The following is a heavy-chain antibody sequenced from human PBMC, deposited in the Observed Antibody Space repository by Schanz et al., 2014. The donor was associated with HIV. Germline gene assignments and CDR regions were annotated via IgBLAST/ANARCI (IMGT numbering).Heavy chain of an antibody. V-gene: IGHV1-2*02. Sequence: QVQLVQSGAEVKKPGASVKVSCKASGYTFTDYYIHWVRQSPRHGLEWMGWVKPNNGDTYYPQKFRGRVTMTRDTSITTASMELTGLTSDDTAVYYCARAGYYYDSSGYYQPFDYWGQGTLVTVSS. D-gene: IGHD3-22*01. CDR1: GYTFTDYY. CDR2: VKPNNGDT. J-gene: IGHJ4*02. CDR3: ARAGYYYDSSGYYQPFDY.